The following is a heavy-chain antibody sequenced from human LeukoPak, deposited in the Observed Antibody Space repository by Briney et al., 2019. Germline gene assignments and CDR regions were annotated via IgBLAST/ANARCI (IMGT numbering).Heavy chain of an antibody. V-gene: IGHV1-18*01. J-gene: IGHJ5*02. D-gene: IGHD2-2*01. CDR3: AIWKGYCSSTSCPRWFDP. CDR1: GYTFTSYC. Sequence: ASVKVSCKASGYTFTSYCISWVPQAPGQGLEWMGWTSAYNGNTNYAQKLQGRVTMTTDTSTSTAYMELRSLRSDDTAVYYCAIWKGYCSSTSCPRWFDPWGQGTLVTVSS. CDR2: TSAYNGNT.